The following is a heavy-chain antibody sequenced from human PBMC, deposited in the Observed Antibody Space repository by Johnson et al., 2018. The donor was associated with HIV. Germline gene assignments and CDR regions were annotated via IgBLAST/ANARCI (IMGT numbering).Heavy chain of an antibody. CDR1: GFTFTNYW. J-gene: IGHJ3*01. Sequence: VQLVESGGGLVQPGGSLRVSCVTSGFTFTNYWMSWVRQAPGKGLEWVANIKQDGSDKYYVDSVKGRFTISRDNANNSLYLQMNSLRAEDTAVYYCVVVVTRRAFDFWGQGTMVTVSS. CDR2: IKQDGSDK. V-gene: IGHV3-7*02. D-gene: IGHD2-21*02. CDR3: VVVVTRRAFDF.